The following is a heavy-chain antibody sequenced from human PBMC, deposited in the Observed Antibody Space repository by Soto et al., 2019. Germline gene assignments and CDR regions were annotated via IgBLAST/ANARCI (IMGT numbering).Heavy chain of an antibody. D-gene: IGHD3-10*01. Sequence: SLRLSCAASGFTFSSYSMNWVRQAPGKGLEWVSGISWNSGSIGYADSVKGRFTISRDNAKNSLYLQMNSLRAEDTALYYCAKAASITMVRGVIVHWGQGTLVTVSS. CDR1: GFTFSSYS. CDR2: ISWNSGSI. CDR3: AKAASITMVRGVIVH. J-gene: IGHJ4*02. V-gene: IGHV3-9*01.